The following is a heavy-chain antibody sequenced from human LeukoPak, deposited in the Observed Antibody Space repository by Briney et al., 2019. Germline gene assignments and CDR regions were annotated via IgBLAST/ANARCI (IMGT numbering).Heavy chain of an antibody. CDR2: IYPGDSDT. Sequence: GESLKISCKGSGYRFTSYWIGWVRQMPGKGLEWMGIIYPGDSDTRYSPSFQGPVTISADKSISTAYLQWSSLKASDTAMYYCARRYCSGGSCYYGTDVWGQGTTVTVSS. J-gene: IGHJ6*02. D-gene: IGHD2-15*01. CDR3: ARRYCSGGSCYYGTDV. V-gene: IGHV5-51*01. CDR1: GYRFTSYW.